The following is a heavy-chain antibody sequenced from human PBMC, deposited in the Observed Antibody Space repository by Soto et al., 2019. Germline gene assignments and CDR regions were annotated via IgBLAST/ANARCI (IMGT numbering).Heavy chain of an antibody. CDR2: ISSSSSYI. CDR3: ARAKAPGWDPEVDDY. V-gene: IGHV3-21*01. CDR1: GVTLSSYS. J-gene: IGHJ4*02. Sequence: EVQLVESGGGLVKPGGSLRLSCAASGVTLSSYSMNWVRQAPGKGLEWVSSISSSSSYIYYADSVKGRFTISRDNAKNSLYLQMTSLRAEDTAVYYCARAKAPGWDPEVDDYWGQGTLVTVSS. D-gene: IGHD1-26*01.